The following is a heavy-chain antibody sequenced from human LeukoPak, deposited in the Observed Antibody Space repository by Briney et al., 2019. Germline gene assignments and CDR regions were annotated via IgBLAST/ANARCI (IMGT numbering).Heavy chain of an antibody. V-gene: IGHV1-69*05. CDR1: GGTFSSYA. CDR2: IIPIFGTA. Sequence: ASVKVSCKASGGTFSSYAISWVRQAPGQGLEWMGGIIPIFGTANYAQKFQGRVTITTDESTSTAYMELSSLRSEDTAVYYCARGVIAARYSLNYYYYMDVWGKGTTVTVSS. D-gene: IGHD6-6*01. CDR3: ARGVIAARYSLNYYYYMDV. J-gene: IGHJ6*03.